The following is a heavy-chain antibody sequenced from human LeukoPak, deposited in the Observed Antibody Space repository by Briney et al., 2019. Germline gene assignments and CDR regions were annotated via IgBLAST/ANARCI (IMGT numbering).Heavy chain of an antibody. J-gene: IGHJ4*02. V-gene: IGHV3-11*05. Sequence: GGSLRLSCAGSGFTFSDFYMNWIRQAPGKGLEWLAYISPSGSYTTYADSVKGRCVISRDNTKNSVSLHMNTLTADDTAVYFCASDQVSGVFDYWGQGARVTVSS. CDR1: GFTFSDFY. CDR2: ISPSGSYT. D-gene: IGHD5/OR15-5a*01. CDR3: ASDQVSGVFDY.